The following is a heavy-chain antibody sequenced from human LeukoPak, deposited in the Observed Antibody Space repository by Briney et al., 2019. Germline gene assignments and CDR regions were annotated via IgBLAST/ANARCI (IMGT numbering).Heavy chain of an antibody. Sequence: SETLSLTCTVSGGSISSYYWSWIRQPPGKGLEWIGYIYYSGSTNYNPSLKSRVTISVDTSKNQFSLKLSSVTAADTAVYYCARIKAYYYYGMDVWGQGTTVTVSS. CDR2: IYYSGST. CDR3: ARIKAYYYYGMDV. V-gene: IGHV4-59*08. CDR1: GGSISSYY. J-gene: IGHJ6*02.